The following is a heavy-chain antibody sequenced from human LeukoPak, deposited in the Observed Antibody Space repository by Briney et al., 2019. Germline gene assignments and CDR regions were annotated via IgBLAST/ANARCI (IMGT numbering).Heavy chain of an antibody. J-gene: IGHJ6*03. CDR2: IYHSGST. CDR1: GFTLSNYA. D-gene: IGHD4-11*01. V-gene: IGHV4-38-2*01. CDR3: ARLGHDYSNRRPYYYYYYMDV. Sequence: GSLRLSCAASGFTLSNYAMNWVRQAPGKGLEWIGSIYHSGSTYYNPSLKSRVTISVDTSKNQFSLKLSSVTAADTAVYYCARLGHDYSNRRPYYYYYYMDVWGKGTTVTVSS.